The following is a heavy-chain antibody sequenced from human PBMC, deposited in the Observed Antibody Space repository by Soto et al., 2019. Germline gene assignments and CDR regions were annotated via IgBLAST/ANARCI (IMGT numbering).Heavy chain of an antibody. CDR3: ARERAVGFDP. CDR2: MNPNSGNT. J-gene: IGHJ5*02. CDR1: GYTFTSYD. D-gene: IGHD2-15*01. V-gene: IGHV1-8*01. Sequence: QVQLVQSGAEVKKPGASVKVSCKASGYTFTSYDINWVRQATGQGLEWMGWMNPNSGNTGYAQKFQGRVTITRNPSISTAYMELSSRRYEDAAVYYWARERAVGFDPWGQGTLVTVSS.